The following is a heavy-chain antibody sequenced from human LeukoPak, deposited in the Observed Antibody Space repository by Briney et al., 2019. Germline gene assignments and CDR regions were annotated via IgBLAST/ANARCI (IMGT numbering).Heavy chain of an antibody. V-gene: IGHV4-59*01. CDR3: AKAGNWGGYYYYLDV. D-gene: IGHD7-27*01. CDR2: IYYSGST. J-gene: IGHJ6*03. Sequence: SETLSHTCTVSGGSISGYYWRWIRQSPGKGLEWIGYIYYSGSTNYNPSLKSRVTISLDTSKNQFSQKLSSVTAADTAVYYCAKAGNWGGYYYYLDVWGKGATVTVS. CDR1: GGSISGYY.